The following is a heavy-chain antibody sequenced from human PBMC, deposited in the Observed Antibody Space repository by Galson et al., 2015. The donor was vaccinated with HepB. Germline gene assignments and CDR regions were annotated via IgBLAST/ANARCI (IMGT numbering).Heavy chain of an antibody. J-gene: IGHJ6*02. Sequence: SLRLSCAASGFTFSSYSMNWVRQAPGKGLEWVSSISSSSSYIYYADSVKGRFTISRDNAKNSLYLQMNSQRAEDTAVYYCARRPHYYYGMDVWGQGTTVTVSS. CDR3: ARRPHYYYGMDV. CDR2: ISSSSSYI. V-gene: IGHV3-21*01. CDR1: GFTFSSYS.